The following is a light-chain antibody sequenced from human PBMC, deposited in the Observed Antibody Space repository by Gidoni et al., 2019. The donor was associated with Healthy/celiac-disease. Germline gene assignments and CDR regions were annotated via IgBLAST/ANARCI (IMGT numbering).Light chain of an antibody. CDR1: QSVSSN. V-gene: IGKV3-15*01. CDR2: GAS. J-gene: IGKJ4*01. Sequence: IVMTQSPTTLSGSPGERATLSCRASQSVSSNLAWSQQKPGQAPRLLIYGASTRATGIPVRFSCSGAGTAYALTIISMKSEDFAVYYYQQYNNWPPLTFGEGTKVEIK. CDR3: QQYNNWPPLT.